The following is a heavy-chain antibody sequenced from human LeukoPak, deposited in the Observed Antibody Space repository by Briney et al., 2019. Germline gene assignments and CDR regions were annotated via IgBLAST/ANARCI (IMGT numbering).Heavy chain of an antibody. V-gene: IGHV1-18*01. Sequence: GASVKVSCKASGYTFTSYGISWVRQAPGQGLEWMGWISAYNGNTNYAQKLQGRVTMTTDTSTSTAYMELRSLRSDDTAVYYCARGTTVTTWRGGQFDPWGQGTLVTVSS. CDR3: ARGTTVTTWRGGQFDP. CDR1: GYTFTSYG. CDR2: ISAYNGNT. J-gene: IGHJ5*02. D-gene: IGHD4-17*01.